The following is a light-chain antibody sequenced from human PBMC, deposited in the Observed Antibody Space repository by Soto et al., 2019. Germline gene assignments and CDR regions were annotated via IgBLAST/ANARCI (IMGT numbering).Light chain of an antibody. Sequence: DIVLTQSPGTLSLSPGERATLSCRASQSVSSKYLAWYQQKPGQPPRVLIYGTSIRATGIPARFSGSGSGTEFTLTISSLQSEDFAVYYCQQYNNWPLWTFGQGTKVEIK. V-gene: IGKV3D-15*01. CDR3: QQYNNWPLWT. CDR1: QSVSSKY. CDR2: GTS. J-gene: IGKJ1*01.